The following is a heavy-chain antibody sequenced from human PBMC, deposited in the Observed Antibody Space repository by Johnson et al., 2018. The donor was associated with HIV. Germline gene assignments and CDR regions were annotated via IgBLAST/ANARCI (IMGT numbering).Heavy chain of an antibody. J-gene: IGHJ3*02. CDR2: IYSGGSP. Sequence: VQLMESGGGLIQPGGSLRLSCAASWFTVSSNYMSWVRQASGKGLEWVSVIYSGGSPYYADSVTRRFTISRDNSKNTLYLQMNSLRAEDTAVYYCARRGIRAHAFDIWGQGTMVTVSS. CDR3: ARRGIRAHAFDI. CDR1: WFTVSSNY. V-gene: IGHV3-53*01.